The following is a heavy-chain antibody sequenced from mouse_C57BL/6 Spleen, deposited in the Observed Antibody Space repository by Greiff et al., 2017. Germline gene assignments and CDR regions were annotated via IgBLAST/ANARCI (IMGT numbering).Heavy chain of an antibody. CDR2: IDPSDSYT. Sequence: QVQLQQPGAELVKPGASVTLSCKASGYTFTSYWMPWVKQRPGQGLEWIGEIDPSDSYTNYNQNVKGKATVTVDTSSSTAYMQISSLTSEDSAVYYCARGGVNWDWFAYWGQGTLVTVSA. J-gene: IGHJ3*01. CDR3: ARGGVNWDWFAY. CDR1: GYTFTSYW. V-gene: IGHV1-50*01. D-gene: IGHD4-1*01.